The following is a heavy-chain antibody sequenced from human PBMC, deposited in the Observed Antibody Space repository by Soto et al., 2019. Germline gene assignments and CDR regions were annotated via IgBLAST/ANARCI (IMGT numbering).Heavy chain of an antibody. D-gene: IGHD3-10*01. CDR2: IYSGGYT. J-gene: IGHJ4*02. CDR1: GFTVSNNY. CDR3: GAGPGGGGY. Sequence: EVQLVESGGGLIQPGGSLRLSCAVSGFTVSNNYMSWVRQAPGKGLEGVSVIYSGGYTAYGDSVKGRFTISRDNSKNTPLLSMNSLGAADPAGFFGGAGPGGGGYWGQGTLVTVSS. V-gene: IGHV3-53*01.